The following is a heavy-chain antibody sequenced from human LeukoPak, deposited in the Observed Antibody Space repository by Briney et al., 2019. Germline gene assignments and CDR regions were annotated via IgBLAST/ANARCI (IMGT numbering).Heavy chain of an antibody. CDR3: ARERRSASRFDP. CDR1: GFIFSSYS. J-gene: IGHJ5*02. V-gene: IGHV3-23*01. Sequence: GGSLRLSCAASGFIFSSYSMSWVRQAPGMGLEWVSVITGSGGNTYYADSVKGRFTISRDNSKNTLYLQMNSLRAEDTAVYYCARERRSASRFDPWGQGTLVTVSS. CDR2: ITGSGGNT. D-gene: IGHD6-6*01.